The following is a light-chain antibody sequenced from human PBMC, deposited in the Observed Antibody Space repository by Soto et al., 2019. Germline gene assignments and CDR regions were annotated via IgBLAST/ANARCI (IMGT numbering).Light chain of an antibody. J-gene: IGKJ1*01. CDR2: DTS. V-gene: IGKV3-15*01. Sequence: DIVVTQSPATLSASPGERVTLSCRASQFVSSRLAWYQQRPGQVPRLLIYDTSTRAPGISARFSGSGSGTEFTLTISSMQSEDFAVYYGQEYIQWPPGMFGPGTTVDIK. CDR3: QEYIQWPPGM. CDR1: QFVSSR.